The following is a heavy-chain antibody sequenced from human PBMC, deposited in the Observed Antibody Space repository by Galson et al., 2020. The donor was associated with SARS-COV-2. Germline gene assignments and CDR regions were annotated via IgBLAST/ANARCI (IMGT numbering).Heavy chain of an antibody. CDR2: IGTAGDT. CDR1: GFTFSSYD. D-gene: IGHD2-21*02. Sequence: GESLKISCAASGFTFSSYDMHWVRQATGKGLEWVSAIGTAGDTYYPGSVKGRFTISRENAKNSLYLQMNSLRAGDTAVYYCARGVVTTSFNYYYYYMDVWGKGTTVTVSS. CDR3: ARGVVTTSFNYYYYYMDV. J-gene: IGHJ6*03. V-gene: IGHV3-13*01.